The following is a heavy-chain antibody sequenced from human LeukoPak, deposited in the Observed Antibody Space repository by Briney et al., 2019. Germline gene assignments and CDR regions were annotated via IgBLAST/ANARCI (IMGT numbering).Heavy chain of an antibody. CDR2: IYYSGST. D-gene: IGHD3-22*01. CDR1: GGSISSHY. V-gene: IGHV4-59*11. CDR3: ARAYRLSGRIVVVIFDY. Sequence: PSETLSLTCTVSGGSISSHYWSWIRQPPGKGLEWIGYIYYSGSTNYNPSLKSRVTISVDTSKNQFSLKLSSVTAADTAVYYCARAYRLSGRIVVVIFDYWGQGTLVTVSS. J-gene: IGHJ4*02.